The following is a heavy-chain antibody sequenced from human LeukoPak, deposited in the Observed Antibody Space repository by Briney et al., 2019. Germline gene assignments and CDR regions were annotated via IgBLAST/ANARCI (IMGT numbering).Heavy chain of an antibody. V-gene: IGHV3-30*01. CDR1: GFSFSNNP. CDR2: SSSDGNNE. CDR3: ARGSATTLYYYYYMGV. J-gene: IGHJ6*03. D-gene: IGHD1-26*01. Sequence: GGSLRLSCAASGFSFSNNPMHWVRQAPGRGLEWVAVSSSDGNNEYYANSVKGRFTISRDNSKNTLYLQMDSLRPEDTAVYYCARGSATTLYYYYYMGVWGKGTTVTVSS.